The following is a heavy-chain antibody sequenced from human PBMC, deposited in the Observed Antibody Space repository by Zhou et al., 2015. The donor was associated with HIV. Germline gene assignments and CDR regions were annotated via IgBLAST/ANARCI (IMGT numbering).Heavy chain of an antibody. CDR1: GGAFSNYA. CDR3: ATDRGSGNLGHS. V-gene: IGHV1-69*06. Sequence: QVQLVQSGAEVKKAGSSVKVSCKASGGAFSNYAFSWVRQAPGQGLEWIGGIIPVLNKIDYAQKFQARLTITADKSTSTAYMEMKSLRHEDSALYYCATDRGSGNLGHSWGQGTLVTVSS. CDR2: IIPVLNKI. J-gene: IGHJ4*02. D-gene: IGHD1-14*01.